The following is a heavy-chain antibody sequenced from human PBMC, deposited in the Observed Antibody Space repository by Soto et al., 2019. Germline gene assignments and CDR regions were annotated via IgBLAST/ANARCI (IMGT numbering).Heavy chain of an antibody. D-gene: IGHD3-10*01. V-gene: IGHV1-2*04. CDR2: INPNSGGT. CDR1: GYTFTGYY. CDR3: ARYYGGYGMDV. Sequence: GPSVKVSCKASGYTFTGYYMHWVRQAPGQGLEWMGWINPNSGGTNYAQKFQGWVTMTRDTSSSTAYMELSRLRSDDTAVYYCARYYGGYGMDVWGQGTTVTVSS. J-gene: IGHJ6*02.